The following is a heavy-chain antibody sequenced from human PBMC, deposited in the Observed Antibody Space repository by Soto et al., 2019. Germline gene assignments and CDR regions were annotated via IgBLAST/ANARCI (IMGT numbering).Heavy chain of an antibody. CDR2: ISAYNGNK. D-gene: IGHD6-19*01. Sequence: SSVKVSCKASGSTFTSYDISWVRQAPRQELEWMGWISAYNGNKNYAQKLQGRVTMTTDTSTSTAYMGLRSLRSDDTAVYYCASAEVAGSTFDYWGHGTMVTVSS. V-gene: IGHV1-18*04. J-gene: IGHJ4*01. CDR1: GSTFTSYD. CDR3: ASAEVAGSTFDY.